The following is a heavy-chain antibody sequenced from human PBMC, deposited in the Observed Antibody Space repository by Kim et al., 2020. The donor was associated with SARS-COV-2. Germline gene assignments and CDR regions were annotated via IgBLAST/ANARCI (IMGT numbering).Heavy chain of an antibody. CDR3: ARAPPWASDSRGYSDY. D-gene: IGHD3-22*01. J-gene: IGHJ4*02. V-gene: IGHV3-21*06. Sequence: SLKGRFAISRDNARNSLYLQMNSLRAEDTAVYYCARAPPWASDSRGYSDYWGQGTLVTVSS.